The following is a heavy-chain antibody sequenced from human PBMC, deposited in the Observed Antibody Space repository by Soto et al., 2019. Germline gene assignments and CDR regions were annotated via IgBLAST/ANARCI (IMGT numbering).Heavy chain of an antibody. CDR1: GCSISGSNYY. CDR2: IYYSGSA. D-gene: IGHD5-18*01. V-gene: IGHV4-39*01. CDR3: APWDSYGDYFDY. Sequence: SETLSLTCPVSGCSISGSNYYWGWIRQPPGKGLEWIGSIYYSGSAYYNPSLKSRVTISVDTSMNQFSLKLSSVTAADTAVYYCAPWDSYGDYFDYWGQGTLVTVSS. J-gene: IGHJ4*02.